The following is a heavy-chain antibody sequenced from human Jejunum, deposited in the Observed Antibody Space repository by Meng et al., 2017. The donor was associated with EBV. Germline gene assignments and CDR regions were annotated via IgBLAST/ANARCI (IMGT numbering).Heavy chain of an antibody. J-gene: IGHJ4*02. CDR1: GLTFSSSS. D-gene: IGHD2-15*01. Sequence: EGQLGGAGVGLVKPGGSLRLSWEASGLTFSSSSRGWVRQAPGKGLEWVGRVRHKRDGSTTEYGASVTGRFTISRDDSKNSVYLQMNSLKTEDTAVYYCARSVYWLLDYWGQGTLVTVSS. CDR3: ARSVYWLLDY. V-gene: IGHV3-72*01. CDR2: VRHKRDGSTT.